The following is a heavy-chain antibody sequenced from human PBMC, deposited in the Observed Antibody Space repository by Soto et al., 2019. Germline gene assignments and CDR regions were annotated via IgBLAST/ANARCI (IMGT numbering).Heavy chain of an antibody. D-gene: IGHD5-12*01. V-gene: IGHV3-64*01. Sequence: GALRLSCAASGFTFSRYEMHWVRQAPGKGLEYVSTISSNGGSTYYTSSVKGRFTISRDNSKNTLDLQMGSLRTEDMAVYYCARGGGGGYGYVNDYWGQGTLVTVSS. CDR3: ARGGGGGYGYVNDY. CDR1: GFTFSRYE. CDR2: ISSNGGST. J-gene: IGHJ4*02.